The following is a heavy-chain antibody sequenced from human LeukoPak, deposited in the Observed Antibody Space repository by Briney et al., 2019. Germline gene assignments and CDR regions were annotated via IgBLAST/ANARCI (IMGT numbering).Heavy chain of an antibody. CDR2: VSGRSADI. Sequence: GGSLRLSCAASVFRFSTYGMYWVRQAPGKGLEWVSSVSGRSADIYYADSVKGRFTISRDNAKNSVFLQMNNLRVEDTAIYYCARRGYHDSSGYDYWGQGTPVTVSS. CDR3: ARRGYHDSSGYDY. D-gene: IGHD3-22*01. J-gene: IGHJ4*02. CDR1: VFRFSTYG. V-gene: IGHV3-21*06.